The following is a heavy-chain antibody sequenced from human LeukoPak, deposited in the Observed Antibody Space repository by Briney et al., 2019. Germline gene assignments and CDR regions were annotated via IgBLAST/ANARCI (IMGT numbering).Heavy chain of an antibody. CDR3: ARVGGYSYGYFDY. Sequence: ASVKVSCKASGYTFTGYYMHWVRQAPGQGLEWMGWINPNSGGTNYAQKFQGRVTMTRDTSISTAYVELSRLRSDDTAVYYCARVGGYSYGYFDYWGQGTLVTVSS. J-gene: IGHJ4*02. CDR2: INPNSGGT. V-gene: IGHV1-2*02. D-gene: IGHD5-18*01. CDR1: GYTFTGYY.